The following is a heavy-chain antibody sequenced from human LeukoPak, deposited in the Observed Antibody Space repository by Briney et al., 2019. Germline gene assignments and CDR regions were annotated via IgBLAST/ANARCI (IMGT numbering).Heavy chain of an antibody. V-gene: IGHV4-59*01. Sequence: SETLSLTCTVSGGSISSYYWSWIRQPPGKGLEWIGYIYYSGSTNYNPSLKSRVTISVDTSKNQFSLKLSSVTAADTAVYYCAGYGNYWDWYFDLWGRGTLVTVSS. J-gene: IGHJ2*01. D-gene: IGHD4-11*01. CDR3: AGYGNYWDWYFDL. CDR1: GGSISSYY. CDR2: IYYSGST.